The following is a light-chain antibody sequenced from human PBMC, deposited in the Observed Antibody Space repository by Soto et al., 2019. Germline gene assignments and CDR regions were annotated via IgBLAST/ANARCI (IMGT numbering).Light chain of an antibody. V-gene: IGLV2-11*02. CDR3: GSYAGSYTLVV. CDR1: SSDVGGYNH. CDR2: DVS. Sequence: QSALTQPRSVSGSPGQSVTISCTGTSSDVGGYNHVSWHQQHPGKAPKLMIYDVSRRPSGVPDRFSGSKSGNTASLTISGLQAEEEADYYCGSYAGSYTLVVFGGGTKLTVL. J-gene: IGLJ2*01.